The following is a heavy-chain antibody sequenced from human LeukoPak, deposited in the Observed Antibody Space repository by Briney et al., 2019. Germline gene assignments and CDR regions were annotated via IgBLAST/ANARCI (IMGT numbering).Heavy chain of an antibody. CDR2: TYTSGST. D-gene: IGHD6-19*01. J-gene: IGHJ4*02. V-gene: IGHV4-4*07. Sequence: ASETLSLTCTVSGDSISNYYWSWIRQPAGKGLEWIGRTYTSGSTNYNPSLRSRVTMSVDTSKNQFSLRLSSVTSADTAVYYCAGDSRSVAGLDYWGQGTLVIVSS. CDR1: GDSISNYY. CDR3: AGDSRSVAGLDY.